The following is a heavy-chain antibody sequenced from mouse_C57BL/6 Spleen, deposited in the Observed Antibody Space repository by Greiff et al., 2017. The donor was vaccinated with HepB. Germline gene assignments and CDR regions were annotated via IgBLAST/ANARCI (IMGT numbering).Heavy chain of an antibody. CDR2: IYPGDGDT. D-gene: IGHD1-1*01. J-gene: IGHJ1*03. Sequence: VQLQQSGPELVKPGASVKISCKASGYAFSSSWMNWVKQRPGKGLEWIGRIYPGDGDTNYNGKFKGKATLTADTSSSTAYMQLSSLTSEDSAVYVGSPHYGSSYRYFCVWGTGTTVTVSS. CDR1: GYAFSSSW. CDR3: SPHYGSSYRYFCV. V-gene: IGHV1-82*01.